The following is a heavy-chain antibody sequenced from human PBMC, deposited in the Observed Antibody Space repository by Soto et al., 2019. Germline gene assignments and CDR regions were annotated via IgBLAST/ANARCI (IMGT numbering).Heavy chain of an antibody. CDR3: ARGDRGGSGSPASYYYAGLDG. CDR1: GFTFNSYA. V-gene: IGHV3-23*01. CDR2: VSAGGDMT. D-gene: IGHD3-10*01. Sequence: DVQVLESGGDLVQPGGSLRLSCAASGFTFNSYAMSWVRQAPGKGLEWVSSVSAGGDMTYYSDSVKGRFTISRDNSNNALFLQMKSLRIADTALYYSARGDRGGSGSPASYYYAGLDGWGQGTTVTVS. J-gene: IGHJ6*02.